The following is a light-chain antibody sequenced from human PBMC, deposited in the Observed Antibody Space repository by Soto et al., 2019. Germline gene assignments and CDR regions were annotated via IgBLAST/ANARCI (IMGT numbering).Light chain of an antibody. Sequence: DIQMTQSPSTLSASVGDRVTITCRASQSISTWLAWYQQKPGKAPKLLIFQASNLETGVPSRFSGSGSGTEGTITISSLQPDDFETYYCQQYNSYPWTFGQGTKVDIK. CDR1: QSISTW. J-gene: IGKJ1*01. CDR2: QAS. V-gene: IGKV1-5*03. CDR3: QQYNSYPWT.